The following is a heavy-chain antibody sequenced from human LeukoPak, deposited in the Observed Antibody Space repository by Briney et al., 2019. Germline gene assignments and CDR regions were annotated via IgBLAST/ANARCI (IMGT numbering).Heavy chain of an antibody. CDR3: ARESGAARYFDY. CDR2: IYYSGST. J-gene: IGHJ4*02. V-gene: IGHV4-31*03. CDR1: GGSISSGGYY. D-gene: IGHD6-6*01. Sequence: SRTLSLTCTVSGGSISSGGYYWSWIRQHPGKGLEWIGYIYYSGSTYYNPSLKSRVTTSVDTSKNQFSLKLSSVTAADTAVYYCARESGAARYFDYWGQGTLVTVSS.